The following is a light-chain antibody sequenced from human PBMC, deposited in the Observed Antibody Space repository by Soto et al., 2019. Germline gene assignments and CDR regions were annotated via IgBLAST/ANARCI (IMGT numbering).Light chain of an antibody. V-gene: IGKV1D-12*01. Sequence: DIHLTQSPSSISASVGDRVVITRWASQGLSSWLAWYQQRPGKDPKLMIYAASNLQSGVPSRFSGSGSGTDFNLTISRLQTEDCATYDGQQEYSFTVTFCQGTRVEIK. CDR1: QGLSSW. CDR3: QQEYSFTVT. CDR2: AAS. J-gene: IGKJ5*01.